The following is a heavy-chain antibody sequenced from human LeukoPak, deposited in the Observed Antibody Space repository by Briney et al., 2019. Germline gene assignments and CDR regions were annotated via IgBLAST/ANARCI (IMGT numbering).Heavy chain of an antibody. J-gene: IGHJ6*03. D-gene: IGHD2-15*01. Sequence: PSETLSLTCAVYGGSFSGYYWSWIRQPPGKGLEWIGEINHSGSTNYNPSLKSRVTISVDTSKNQFSLKLSSVTAADTAVYYCARGTKEGSLLCYYYYMDVWGKGTTVTVSS. V-gene: IGHV4-34*01. CDR2: INHSGST. CDR1: GGSFSGYY. CDR3: ARGTKEGSLLCYYYYMDV.